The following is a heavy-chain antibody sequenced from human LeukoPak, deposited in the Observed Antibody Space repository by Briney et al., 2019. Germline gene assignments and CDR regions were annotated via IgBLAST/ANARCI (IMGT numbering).Heavy chain of an antibody. CDR2: MNTDGTVK. D-gene: IGHD6-19*01. CDR3: ATKQWLAPPPDS. Sequence: PGGSLRLSCAASGFTFSKYWMLWVRQAPGKGLEGVSRMNTDGTVKTYAAAVKRLSTVSSDNANNTLFLQMNSVRDEDTAVYYCATKQWLAPPPDSWGQGTPVTVSS. V-gene: IGHV3-74*01. J-gene: IGHJ4*02. CDR1: GFTFSKYW.